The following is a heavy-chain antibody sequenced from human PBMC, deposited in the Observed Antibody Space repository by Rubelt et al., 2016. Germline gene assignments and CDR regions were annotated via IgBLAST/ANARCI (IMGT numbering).Heavy chain of an antibody. CDR1: GVSVGSNY. V-gene: IGHV3-66*01. CDR3: ARANPVIYGKNYFDY. CDR2: IYSSGST. D-gene: IGHD3-10*01. Sequence: AASGVSVGSNYMSWVRQAPGKGLEWVSSIYSSGSTDYTDSVKGRFTISRDNSKNTLFLQMNSLRVEDTAVYYCARANPVIYGKNYFDYWGQGTLVTVSS. J-gene: IGHJ4*02.